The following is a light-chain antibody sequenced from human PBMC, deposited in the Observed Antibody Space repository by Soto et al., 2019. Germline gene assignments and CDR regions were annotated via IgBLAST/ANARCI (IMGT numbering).Light chain of an antibody. CDR2: EVS. V-gene: IGLV2-14*01. Sequence: SALTQPASVSGSPGQSITISCTGTSSDVGGYNYVSWYQQHPGKAPKLMIYEVSNRPSGVPNRFSGSKSGNTASLTISGLQAEDEADYYCSSYTSSSTLYVFGSGTKVTVL. CDR3: SSYTSSSTLYV. CDR1: SSDVGGYNY. J-gene: IGLJ1*01.